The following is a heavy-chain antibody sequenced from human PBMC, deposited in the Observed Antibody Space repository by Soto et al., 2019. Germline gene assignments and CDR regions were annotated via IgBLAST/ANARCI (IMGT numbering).Heavy chain of an antibody. Sequence: QLQLQESGPGLVKPSETLSLTCTVSGGSISSSSYYWGWIRQPPGKGLEGIGSIYYSGSTYNNPSLKSRVTISVDTSKNQFSLKLSSVTAADTAVYYCARLLLWFGEHFDYWGQGTLVTVSS. J-gene: IGHJ4*02. CDR3: ARLLLWFGEHFDY. CDR2: IYYSGST. D-gene: IGHD3-10*01. CDR1: GGSISSSSYY. V-gene: IGHV4-39*01.